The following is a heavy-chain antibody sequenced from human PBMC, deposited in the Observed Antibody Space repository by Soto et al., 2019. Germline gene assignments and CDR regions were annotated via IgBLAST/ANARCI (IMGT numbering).Heavy chain of an antibody. J-gene: IGHJ5*02. D-gene: IGHD2-2*01. Sequence: QVQLVQSGAEVKKPGSSVKVSCKASGGTFSSYAISWVRQAPGQGLEWMGGIIPIFGTANYAQKFQGRVTITADESTSTAYMGLSSLRSEDTAVYYCARAGEYQLLSSWFDPWGQGTLVTVSS. CDR2: IIPIFGTA. CDR3: ARAGEYQLLSSWFDP. CDR1: GGTFSSYA. V-gene: IGHV1-69*01.